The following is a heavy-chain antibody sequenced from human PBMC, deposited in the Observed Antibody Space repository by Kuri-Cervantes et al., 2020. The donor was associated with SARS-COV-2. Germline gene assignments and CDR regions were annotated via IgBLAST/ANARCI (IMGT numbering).Heavy chain of an antibody. CDR3: AGWPVVPAANPKWGIDY. CDR2: INRSGST. V-gene: IGHV4-34*01. CDR1: GGSISSYY. D-gene: IGHD2-2*01. J-gene: IGHJ4*02. Sequence: SETLSLTCTVSGGSISSYYWSWIRQPPGKELEWIGEINRSGSTNYNPSLKSRVTISVDTSKNQFSLKLSSVTAADTAVYYCAGWPVVPAANPKWGIDYWGQGTLVTVSS.